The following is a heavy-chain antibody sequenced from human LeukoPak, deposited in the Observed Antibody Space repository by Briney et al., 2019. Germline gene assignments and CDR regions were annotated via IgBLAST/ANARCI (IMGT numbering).Heavy chain of an antibody. CDR3: ARGVVAATFYYYMDV. D-gene: IGHD2-15*01. Sequence: ASVKVSCKASGYTFTSYYMHWVRQAPGQGLEWMGIINPSGGSTSYAQKFQGRVTMTRDTSTSTVYMELSRLRSDDTAVYYCARGVVAATFYYYMDVWGKGTMVTVSS. CDR1: GYTFTSYY. J-gene: IGHJ6*03. V-gene: IGHV1-46*01. CDR2: INPSGGST.